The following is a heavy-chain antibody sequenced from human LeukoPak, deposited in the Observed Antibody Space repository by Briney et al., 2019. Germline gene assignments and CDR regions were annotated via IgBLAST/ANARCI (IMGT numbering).Heavy chain of an antibody. Sequence: PSETLSLTCTVSGGSLSNYYWAWIRQPPGKGLEWIGYIYHTGSTNYNPSLKSRVTISVDTSKNQFSLKLSSVTAADTALYYCATPKPKKVLPAPAPLSSAFNIGAKGTRVTVSS. D-gene: IGHD1-14*01. CDR3: ATPKPKKVLPAPAPLSSAFNI. CDR1: GGSLSNYY. V-gene: IGHV4-59*12. J-gene: IGHJ3*02. CDR2: IYHTGST.